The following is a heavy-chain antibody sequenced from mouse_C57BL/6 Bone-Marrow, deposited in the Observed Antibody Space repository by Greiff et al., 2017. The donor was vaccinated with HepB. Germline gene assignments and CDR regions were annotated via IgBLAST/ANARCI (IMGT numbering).Heavy chain of an antibody. Sequence: EVQVVESGGGLVQPKGSLKLSCAASGFSFNTYAMHWVRQAPGKGLEWVARIRSKSNNYATYYADSVKDRFTISRDDSESMLYLQMNNLKTEDTAMYYCVRRPRRGYFDYWGQGTTLTVSS. CDR3: VRRPRRGYFDY. CDR1: GFSFNTYA. J-gene: IGHJ2*01. CDR2: IRSKSNNYAT. V-gene: IGHV10-1*01. D-gene: IGHD2-10*02.